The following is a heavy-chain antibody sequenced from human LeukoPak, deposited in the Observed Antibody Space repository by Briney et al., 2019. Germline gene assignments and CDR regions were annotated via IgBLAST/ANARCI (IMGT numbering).Heavy chain of an antibody. J-gene: IGHJ5*02. CDR1: GYTFTSYG. CDR2: IIPIFGTA. V-gene: IGHV1-69*13. Sequence: SVKVSCKASGYTFTSYGISWVRQAPGQGLEWMGGIIPIFGTANYAQKFQGRVTITADESTSTAYMELSSLRSEDTAVYYCARDVQLEPIGAYWFDPWGQGTLVTVSS. CDR3: ARDVQLEPIGAYWFDP. D-gene: IGHD1-1*01.